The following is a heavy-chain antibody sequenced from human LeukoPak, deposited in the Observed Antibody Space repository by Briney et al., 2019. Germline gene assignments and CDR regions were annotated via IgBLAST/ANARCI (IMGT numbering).Heavy chain of an antibody. J-gene: IGHJ4*02. V-gene: IGHV3-48*03. D-gene: IGHD3-22*01. CDR1: GFTFSSYE. CDR3: ARDPTYYLDSSGYPYFDF. CDR2: ISRSGSTM. Sequence: GGSLRLSCAASGFTFSSYEMNWVRQAPGKGLEWVSYISRSGSTMYYADSVKGRFTISRDNAKNSLYLQMNSLRAEDTAVYYCARDPTYYLDSSGYPYFDFWGQGTLVTVSS.